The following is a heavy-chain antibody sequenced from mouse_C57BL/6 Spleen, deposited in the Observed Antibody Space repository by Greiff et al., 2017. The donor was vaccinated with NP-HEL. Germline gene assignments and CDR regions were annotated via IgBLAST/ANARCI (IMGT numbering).Heavy chain of an antibody. CDR3: TRYLLLRGEC. CDR1: GYTFTDYE. CDR2: IDPETGGT. J-gene: IGHJ4*01. V-gene: IGHV1-15*01. Sequence: QVHVKQSGAELVRPGASVTLSCKASGYTFTDYEMHWVKQTPVQGLEWIGAIDPETGGTAYNQKFKGKAILTADKSSSTAYMELRSLTSEDSAVYYCTRYLLLRGECWGQGTSVTVAS. D-gene: IGHD1-1*01.